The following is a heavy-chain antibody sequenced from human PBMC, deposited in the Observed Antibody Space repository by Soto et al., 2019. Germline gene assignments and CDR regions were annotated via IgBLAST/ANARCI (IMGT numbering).Heavy chain of an antibody. D-gene: IGHD1-26*01. J-gene: IGHJ4*02. V-gene: IGHV1-69*01. Sequence: QVQLVQSGAEVKKPGSSVKVSCKASGGTFSSYAISWVRQAPGQGLEWMGGIIPIFGTANYAQKFQGRVTITVDESTSTAYMELSSLRSEDTAVYYCARPGLSGSYYVFVYWGQGTLVTVSS. CDR3: ARPGLSGSYYVFVY. CDR1: GGTFSSYA. CDR2: IIPIFGTA.